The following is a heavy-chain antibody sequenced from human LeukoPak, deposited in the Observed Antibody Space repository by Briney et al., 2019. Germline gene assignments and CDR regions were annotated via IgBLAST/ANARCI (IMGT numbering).Heavy chain of an antibody. Sequence: SVKVSCKASGGTFSSYAISWVRQAPGQGLGWMGGIIPIFGTANYAQKFQGRVTITADKSTSTAYMELSSLRSEDTAVYYCARESCSGGSCYLGAFDIWGQGTMVTVSS. D-gene: IGHD2-15*01. CDR1: GGTFSSYA. V-gene: IGHV1-69*06. CDR3: ARESCSGGSCYLGAFDI. CDR2: IIPIFGTA. J-gene: IGHJ3*02.